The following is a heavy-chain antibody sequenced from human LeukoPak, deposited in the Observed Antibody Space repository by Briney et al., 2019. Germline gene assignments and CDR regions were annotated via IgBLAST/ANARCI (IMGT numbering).Heavy chain of an antibody. Sequence: SETLSLTCTVSGYSISSGYYWGWILQPPGKGLEWIVSIYHSGSTYYNPSLKSRVTISVDTSKNQFSLKLSSVTAADTAVYYCARAGAVAAYWCFDLWGRGTLVTVSS. J-gene: IGHJ2*01. CDR1: GYSISSGYY. CDR2: IYHSGST. D-gene: IGHD6-19*01. V-gene: IGHV4-38-2*02. CDR3: ARAGAVAAYWCFDL.